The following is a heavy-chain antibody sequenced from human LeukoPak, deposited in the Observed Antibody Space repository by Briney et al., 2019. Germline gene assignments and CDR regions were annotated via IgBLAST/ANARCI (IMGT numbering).Heavy chain of an antibody. J-gene: IGHJ4*02. CDR2: IYYSGST. Sequence: SETLSLTCTVSGYSISSGYYWGWIRQPPGKGLEWIGSIYYSGSTYYNPSLKSRVTISVDTSKDQFSLKLSSVTAADTAVYYCAREEIAVAADYWGQGTLVTVSS. CDR3: AREEIAVAADY. V-gene: IGHV4-38-2*02. CDR1: GYSISSGYY. D-gene: IGHD6-19*01.